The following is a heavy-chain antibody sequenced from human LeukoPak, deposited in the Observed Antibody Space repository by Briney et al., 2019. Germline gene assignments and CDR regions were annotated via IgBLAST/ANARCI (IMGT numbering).Heavy chain of an antibody. CDR1: GFSFSNYD. Sequence: PGGSLRLSCAASGFSFSNYDTSGVRQAPGKGLDWILSISDSGSRTYYADSVKGRFTISRDNSKNTLDLQMKSLRPEDTAVYYCAKLRGTGGIYYYYMHVWGKGTTVTVSS. CDR3: AKLRGTGGIYYYYMHV. D-gene: IGHD3-16*01. V-gene: IGHV3-23*01. CDR2: ISDSGSRT. J-gene: IGHJ6*03.